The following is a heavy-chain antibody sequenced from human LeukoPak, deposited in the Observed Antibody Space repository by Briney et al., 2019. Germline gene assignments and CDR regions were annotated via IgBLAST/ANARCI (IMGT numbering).Heavy chain of an antibody. V-gene: IGHV4-59*08. CDR1: GGSISGYY. D-gene: IGHD3-3*01. Sequence: SETLSLTCTVSGGSISGYYWSWIRQPPGKGLEWIGYIYYSGSTNYNPSLKSRVTISVDMSRNQFSLKLNSVTAADTAVYYCARHPSYYDFWSGLNWFDPWGQGTLVTVSS. J-gene: IGHJ5*02. CDR3: ARHPSYYDFWSGLNWFDP. CDR2: IYYSGST.